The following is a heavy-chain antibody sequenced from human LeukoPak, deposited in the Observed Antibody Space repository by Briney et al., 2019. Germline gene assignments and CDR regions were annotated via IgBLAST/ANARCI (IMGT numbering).Heavy chain of an antibody. Sequence: ASVKVSCKASGYTFTGYGISWVRQAPGQGLEWMGWISAYNGNTNYAQKLQGRVTMTTDTSTSTAYMELRSLRSDDTAVYYCARDNPYSFYYYYYGMDVWGQGTTVTVSS. V-gene: IGHV1-18*01. D-gene: IGHD2-21*01. J-gene: IGHJ6*02. CDR1: GYTFTGYG. CDR2: ISAYNGNT. CDR3: ARDNPYSFYYYYYGMDV.